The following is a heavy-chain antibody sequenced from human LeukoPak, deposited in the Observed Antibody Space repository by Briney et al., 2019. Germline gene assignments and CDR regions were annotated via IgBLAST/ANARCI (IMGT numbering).Heavy chain of an antibody. CDR1: GFSFDDYG. CDR2: ISWNGGST. CDR3: AREIGSYDFWSGYSYYYYMDV. D-gene: IGHD3-3*01. V-gene: IGHV3-20*04. Sequence: PGGSLRLSCAASGFSFDDYGMTWVRQVPGKGLEWVSGISWNGGSTGYAESVKGRFTISRDNAKNSLYLQMNSLRAEDTAVYYCAREIGSYDFWSGYSYYYYMDVWGKGTTVTVSS. J-gene: IGHJ6*03.